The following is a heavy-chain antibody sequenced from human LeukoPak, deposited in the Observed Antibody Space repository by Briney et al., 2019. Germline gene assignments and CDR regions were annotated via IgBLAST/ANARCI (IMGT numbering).Heavy chain of an antibody. V-gene: IGHV5-51*01. CDR1: GFTFAGYW. CDR2: IYPGDSET. J-gene: IGHJ4*03. D-gene: IGHD3-16*01. CDR3: ARLDGTRGGDC. Sequence: GESLKTSFKGVGFTFAGYWVGWVRQMPGKGLEWMGIIYPGDSETRYSPSFEGQVTMSADMSISTAYLQWSTLKASDSGIYYCARLDGTRGGDCWGPGKPGSVSS.